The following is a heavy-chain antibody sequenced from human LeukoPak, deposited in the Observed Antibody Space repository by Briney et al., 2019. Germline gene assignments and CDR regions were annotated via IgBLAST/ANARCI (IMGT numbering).Heavy chain of an antibody. CDR2: IYHSGST. D-gene: IGHD4-11*01. V-gene: IGHV4-38-2*02. J-gene: IGHJ4*02. Sequence: PSETLSLTCTVSGYSISSGYYWGWIRQPPGKGLEWIGSIYHSGSTYYNPSLKSRVTISVDTSKNQFSLKLSSVTAADTAVYYCARYDSSSLHFDYWGQGTLVTVSS. CDR3: ARYDSSSLHFDY. CDR1: GYSISSGYY.